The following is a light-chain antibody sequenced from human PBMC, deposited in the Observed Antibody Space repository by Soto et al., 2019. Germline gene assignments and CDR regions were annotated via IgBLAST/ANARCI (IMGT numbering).Light chain of an antibody. CDR2: DVN. CDR1: SSDIGAYNR. CDR3: SSFTSSNTYV. Sequence: QSALTQPPSVSGSPGQSVAISCTGTSSDIGAYNRVSWYQQPPGTAPKLMIYDVNNRPSGVPDRFSGSKSGNTASLTISGLQAGDEADYYCSSFTSSNTYVFGTVTKLTVL. J-gene: IGLJ1*01. V-gene: IGLV2-18*02.